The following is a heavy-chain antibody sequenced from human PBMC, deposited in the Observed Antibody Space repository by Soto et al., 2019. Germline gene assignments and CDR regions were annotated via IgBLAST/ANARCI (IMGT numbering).Heavy chain of an antibody. CDR3: GRSGGSSAPASRYVEH. V-gene: IGHV3-30*03. Sequence: GGSLRLSCAASGFTFSRYAMHWVHQTPGKGLEWVTIIAFDGNVKYYADSVKGRFAVSRDSSQNTLYLQMDSLTPEDTALYFCGRSGGSSAPASRYVEHWGQGTLVTVSS. D-gene: IGHD3-10*02. CDR2: IAFDGNVK. CDR1: GFTFSRYA. J-gene: IGHJ4*02.